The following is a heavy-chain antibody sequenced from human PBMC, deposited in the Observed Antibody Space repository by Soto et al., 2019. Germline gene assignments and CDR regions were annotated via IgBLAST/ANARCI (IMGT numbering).Heavy chain of an antibody. CDR1: GFTFSDYA. V-gene: IGHV3-48*02. CDR3: ARPRYYYDY. D-gene: IGHD2-2*01. CDR2: ISSTSSII. J-gene: IGHJ4*02. Sequence: GGSLRLSCAASGFTFSDYAMNWVRQAPGKGLEWISYISSTSSIIYYADSVKGRFTISRDNAKNSLYLQMNSLRDEDTAVYYCARPRYYYDYWGQGTLVTVSS.